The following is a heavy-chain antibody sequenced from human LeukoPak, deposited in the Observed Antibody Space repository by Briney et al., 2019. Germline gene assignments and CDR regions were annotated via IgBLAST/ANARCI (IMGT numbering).Heavy chain of an antibody. J-gene: IGHJ5*02. CDR2: INHSGST. Sequence: PSETLSLTCNVSGASVSSGSYYWSWIRQPPGKGLEWIGEINHSGSTNYNPSLKSRVTISVDTSKNQFSLKLSSVTAADTAVYYCARGLGAWVVVVAATVRWFDPWGQGTLVTVSS. CDR3: ARGLGAWVVVVAATVRWFDP. D-gene: IGHD2-15*01. V-gene: IGHV4-39*07. CDR1: GASVSSGSYY.